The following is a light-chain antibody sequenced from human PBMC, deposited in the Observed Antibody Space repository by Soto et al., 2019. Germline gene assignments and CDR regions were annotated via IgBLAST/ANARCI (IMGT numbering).Light chain of an antibody. CDR3: KQYDRPWT. CDR2: WSS. Sequence: DIVMTQSPDSLAVSLGERATINCKSSQSVLYSSNHKNYLAWYQQKPGQPPKLLIYWSSTRESGVPDRFSGSGSGTDFTLTISSLQAEDVEVYYCKQYDRPWTFGQGTKVEIK. V-gene: IGKV4-1*01. CDR1: QSVLYSSNHKNY. J-gene: IGKJ1*01.